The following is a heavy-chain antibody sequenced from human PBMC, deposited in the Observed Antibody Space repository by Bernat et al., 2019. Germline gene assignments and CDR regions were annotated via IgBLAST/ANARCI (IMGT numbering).Heavy chain of an antibody. CDR2: LDPRDSYT. CDR3: ATFPKDYGDDFFEF. D-gene: IGHD4-17*01. CDR1: GYSFTTYW. Sequence: EVQVVQSGAEVKKPGESLRISCKTSGYSFTTYWIIWVRQMPGKGLEWMGRLDPRDSYTSYSPSFEGHVTISADTSINTAFLQWSSLKASDTAIYFCATFPKDYGDDFFEFWGQGSLVTVSS. V-gene: IGHV5-10-1*03. J-gene: IGHJ4*02.